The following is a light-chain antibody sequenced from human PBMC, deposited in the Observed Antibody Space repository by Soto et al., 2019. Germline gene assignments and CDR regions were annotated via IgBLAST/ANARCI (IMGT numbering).Light chain of an antibody. J-gene: IGLJ3*02. CDR2: EVS. CDR3: SSYTSSSTLRV. V-gene: IGLV2-14*01. CDR1: SSDVGGYKY. Sequence: QSALTQPASVSGSPGQSITISYTGTSSDVGGYKYVSWYQQHPGKAPKLIIYEVSNRPSGVSYRFSGSKSGNTASLTISGLQAEDEADYYCSSYTSSSTLRVFGGGTKLTVL.